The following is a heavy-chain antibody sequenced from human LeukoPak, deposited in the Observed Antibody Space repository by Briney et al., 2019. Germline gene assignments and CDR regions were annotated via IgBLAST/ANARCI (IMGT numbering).Heavy chain of an antibody. CDR3: ARDSPSAYDSSGYYPGHAFDI. CDR2: IYTSGST. Sequence: SETLSLTCTVSGGSISSGSYYWSWIRQPAGKGLEWIGRIYTSGSTNYNPSLKSRVTMSVDTSKNQFSLKLSSVTAADTAVYYCARDSPSAYDSSGYYPGHAFDIWGQGTMVTVSS. J-gene: IGHJ3*02. D-gene: IGHD3-22*01. V-gene: IGHV4-61*02. CDR1: GGSISSGSYY.